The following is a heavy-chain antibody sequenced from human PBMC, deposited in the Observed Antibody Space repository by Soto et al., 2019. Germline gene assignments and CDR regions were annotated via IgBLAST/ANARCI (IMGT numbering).Heavy chain of an antibody. J-gene: IGHJ5*02. D-gene: IGHD2-15*01. CDR1: GGSFSGYY. Sequence: QVQLQQWGAGLLKPSETLSLTCAVYGGSFSGYYWSWIRQPPGKGLEWIGEINHSGSTNYNPSLKSRVTISVDTSKNQFSLKLSSVTAADTVVYYCARALGYCSGGSCPRGWFDPWGQGTLVTVSS. CDR2: INHSGST. CDR3: ARALGYCSGGSCPRGWFDP. V-gene: IGHV4-34*01.